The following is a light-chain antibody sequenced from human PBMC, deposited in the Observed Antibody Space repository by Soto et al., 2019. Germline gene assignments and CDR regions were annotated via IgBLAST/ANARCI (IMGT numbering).Light chain of an antibody. V-gene: IGLV3-9*01. CDR2: RDT. CDR1: IIGTK. Sequence: SYELTQPLSVSVALGQTARITCGGNIIGTKVHWYQQKPGQAPVLVLSRDTNRPSGIPERFSGSKSGNTATLTISGAQAGDEADYYCQVWDGTRGLFGTGTKLTVL. CDR3: QVWDGTRGL. J-gene: IGLJ1*01.